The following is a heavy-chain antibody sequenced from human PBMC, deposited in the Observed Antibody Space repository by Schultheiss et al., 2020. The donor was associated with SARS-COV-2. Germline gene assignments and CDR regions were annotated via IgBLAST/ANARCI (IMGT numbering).Heavy chain of an antibody. CDR3: AKPTTGSYSDY. CDR2: IKQDGSEK. V-gene: IGHV3-7*01. Sequence: GGSLRLSCAASGFTFSSYWMSWVRQAPGKGLEWVANIKQDGSEKYYVDSVKGRFTISRDNAKNSLYLQMNSLRAEDTAVYYCAKPTTGSYSDYWGQGTLVTVSS. J-gene: IGHJ4*02. CDR1: GFTFSSYW. D-gene: IGHD1-14*01.